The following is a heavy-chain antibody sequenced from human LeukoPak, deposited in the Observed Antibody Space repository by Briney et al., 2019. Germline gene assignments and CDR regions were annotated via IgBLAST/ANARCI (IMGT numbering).Heavy chain of an antibody. J-gene: IGHJ4*02. D-gene: IGHD3-3*01. CDR1: GGSISSYY. CDR2: IYYSGST. V-gene: IGHV4-59*12. Sequence: SETLSLTCTVSGGSISSYYWSWIRQPPGKGLEWIGYIYYSGSTNYNPSLKSRVTISVDTSKSQFSLKLSSVTAADTAVYYCASAVWSGYSYYFDYWGQGTLVTVSS. CDR3: ASAVWSGYSYYFDY.